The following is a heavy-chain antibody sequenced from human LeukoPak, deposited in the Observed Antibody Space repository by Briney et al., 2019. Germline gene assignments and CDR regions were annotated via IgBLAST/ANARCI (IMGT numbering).Heavy chain of an antibody. Sequence: ASVKVSCKASGYTFTSYGISWVRQAPGQGLEWMGWISAYNGNTNYAQKLQGRVTMTTDTSTSTAYMELRSLRSDDTAVYYCARAERYCTSTSCFDYWGQGTLVTVSS. D-gene: IGHD2-2*01. CDR3: ARAERYCTSTSCFDY. CDR1: GYTFTSYG. CDR2: ISAYNGNT. J-gene: IGHJ4*02. V-gene: IGHV1-18*01.